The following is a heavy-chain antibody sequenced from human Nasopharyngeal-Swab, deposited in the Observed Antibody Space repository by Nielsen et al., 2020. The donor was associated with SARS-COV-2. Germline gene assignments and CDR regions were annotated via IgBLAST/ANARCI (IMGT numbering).Heavy chain of an antibody. J-gene: IGHJ4*02. D-gene: IGHD2-15*01. Sequence: GGSLSLSCAASGFIFSDSAIHWVRQASGKGLEWVVRIRSKGNSYATAYAASVKGRFTISRDDSKNTAYLQMNSLITEDTAVYYCTRCGGSCYTGKDYWGQGTLVTVSS. CDR3: TRCGGSCYTGKDY. CDR2: IRSKGNSYAT. CDR1: GFIFSDSA. V-gene: IGHV3-73*01.